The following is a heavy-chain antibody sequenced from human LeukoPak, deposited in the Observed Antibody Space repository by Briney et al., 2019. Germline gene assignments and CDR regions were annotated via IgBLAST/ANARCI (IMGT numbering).Heavy chain of an antibody. J-gene: IGHJ4*02. CDR2: ISAYNGNT. CDR3: ARGLGHPGIAAAGKFDY. Sequence: ASVKVSCKASGYTFTSYGISWVRQAPGQGLEWMGWISAYNGNTNYAQKPQGRVTMTTDASTSTAYMELRSLRSDDTAVYYCARGLGHPGIAAAGKFDYWGQGTLVTVSS. D-gene: IGHD6-13*01. V-gene: IGHV1-18*01. CDR1: GYTFTSYG.